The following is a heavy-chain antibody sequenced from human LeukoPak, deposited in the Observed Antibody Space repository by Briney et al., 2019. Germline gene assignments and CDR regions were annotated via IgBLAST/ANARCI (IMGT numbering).Heavy chain of an antibody. CDR1: GGSISSYY. J-gene: IGHJ6*03. D-gene: IGHD3-10*01. V-gene: IGHV4-59*01. CDR2: IYYSGST. CDR3: ARGSGSGSYFLENYYYYMDV. Sequence: SETLSLTCTVSGGSISSYYWSWIRQPPGKGLEWIGYIYYSGSTNYNPSLKSRVTISVDTSKNQFSLKLSSVTAADTAVYYCARGSGSGSYFLENYYYYMDVWGKGTTVTISS.